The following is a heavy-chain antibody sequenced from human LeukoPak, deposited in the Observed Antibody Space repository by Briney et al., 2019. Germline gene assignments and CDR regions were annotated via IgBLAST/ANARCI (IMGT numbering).Heavy chain of an antibody. J-gene: IGHJ5*02. CDR1: GGSISSGGYY. Sequence: PSETLSLTCTVSGGSISSGGYYWSWIRQPPGKGLEWIGYIYHSGSTYYNPSLKSRVTISVDRSKNQFSLKLSSVTAADTAVYYCARLSNDYDFWSESSKPWGQGTLVTVSS. CDR3: ARLSNDYDFWSESSKP. D-gene: IGHD3-3*01. CDR2: IYHSGST. V-gene: IGHV4-30-2*01.